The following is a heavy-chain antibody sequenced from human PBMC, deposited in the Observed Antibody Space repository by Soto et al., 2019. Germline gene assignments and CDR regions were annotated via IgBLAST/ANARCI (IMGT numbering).Heavy chain of an antibody. CDR2: ISSSTRTI. Sequence: GSLRLSCAASGFTFSSHSMNWVRRAPGKGLEWVSYISSSTRTIYYADSVKGRFTVSRDNAKNSLYLQMNSLRAEDTAVYYCARDDEREYFHYWGRGTVVTVS. J-gene: IGHJ1*01. CDR3: ARDDEREYFHY. V-gene: IGHV3-48*01. CDR1: GFTFSSHS. D-gene: IGHD1-26*01.